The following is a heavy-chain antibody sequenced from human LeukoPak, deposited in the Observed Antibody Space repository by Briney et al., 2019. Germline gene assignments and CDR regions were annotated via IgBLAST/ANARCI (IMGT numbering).Heavy chain of an antibody. V-gene: IGHV1-18*01. Sequence: ASVKVSCKASGYTFINYGITWVRQAPGQGLEWTGWISAYNGNTNYAQKLQDRVTMTTDTSTSTAYMELRSLRSDDTAVYYCVREGYCSPTSCYTVSEYLQHWGQGTLVIVFS. D-gene: IGHD2-2*01. CDR2: ISAYNGNT. CDR3: VREGYCSPTSCYTVSEYLQH. J-gene: IGHJ1*01. CDR1: GYTFINYG.